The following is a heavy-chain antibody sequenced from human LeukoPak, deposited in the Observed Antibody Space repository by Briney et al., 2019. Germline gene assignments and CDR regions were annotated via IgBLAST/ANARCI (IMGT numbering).Heavy chain of an antibody. Sequence: ASVKVSCKASGYTFTSYDINWVRQATGQGLEWMGWMNPNSGNTGYAQKFQGRVTMTRNTSISTAYMELSSLRSEDTAVYYCARGKYPPLRYLDWLSQYYFDYWGQGTLVTVSS. D-gene: IGHD3-9*01. CDR1: GYTFTSYD. CDR3: ARGKYPPLRYLDWLSQYYFDY. J-gene: IGHJ4*02. CDR2: MNPNSGNT. V-gene: IGHV1-8*01.